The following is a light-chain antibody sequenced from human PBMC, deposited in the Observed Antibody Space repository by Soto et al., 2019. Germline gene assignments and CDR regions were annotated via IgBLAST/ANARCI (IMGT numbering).Light chain of an antibody. J-gene: IGLJ2*01. CDR2: EVS. Sequence: QSVLTQPASVSGSPGQSITISCTGTSSDIGAYNYVSWYQQHPGKAPKLMIYEVSHRPSGVSNRFSGSKSGNTASLTISGLQAEDEADYYCSSYTDTNTVLFGGGTKLTVL. CDR3: SSYTDTNTVL. CDR1: SSDIGAYNY. V-gene: IGLV2-14*01.